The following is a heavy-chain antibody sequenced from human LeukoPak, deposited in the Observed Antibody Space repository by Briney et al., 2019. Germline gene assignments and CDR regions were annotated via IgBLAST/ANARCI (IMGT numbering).Heavy chain of an antibody. Sequence: GASVKVSCKASGYTFTSYDINWVRQATGQGLEWMGWMNPNSGNTGYAQKFQGRVTMTRNTSISTAYMELSSLRSEDTAVYYCATLPGIAAAGRAWGQGTLVTVSS. CDR3: ATLPGIAAAGRA. CDR2: MNPNSGNT. D-gene: IGHD6-13*01. V-gene: IGHV1-8*01. J-gene: IGHJ5*02. CDR1: GYTFTSYD.